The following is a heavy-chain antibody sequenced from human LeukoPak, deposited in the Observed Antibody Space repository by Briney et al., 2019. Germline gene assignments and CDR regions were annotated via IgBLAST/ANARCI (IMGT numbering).Heavy chain of an antibody. Sequence: SETLSLTCTVSGGSISSSSYYWGWIRQPPGKGLEWIGSIYYSGSTYYNPSLKSRVTISVDTSKNQFSLKLSSVTAADTAVYYCAREREIAARPLDYWGRGTLVTVSS. D-gene: IGHD6-6*01. CDR2: IYYSGST. CDR1: GGSISSSSYY. V-gene: IGHV4-39*02. J-gene: IGHJ4*02. CDR3: AREREIAARPLDY.